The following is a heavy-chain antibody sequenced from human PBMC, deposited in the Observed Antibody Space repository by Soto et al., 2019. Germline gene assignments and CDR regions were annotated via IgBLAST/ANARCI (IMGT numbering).Heavy chain of an antibody. V-gene: IGHV3-48*01. CDR2: ISSSSSTI. D-gene: IGHD3-22*01. CDR1: VFTFSSYS. Sequence: GGSLRLSCAASVFTFSSYSMNWVRQAPWKGLEWVSYISSSSSTIYYADSVKGRFTISRDNAKNSLYLQMNSLRAEDTAVYYCARFYYDSGGYLPSPYYYYYGMDVWGQGTTVTVSS. CDR3: ARFYYDSGGYLPSPYYYYYGMDV. J-gene: IGHJ6*02.